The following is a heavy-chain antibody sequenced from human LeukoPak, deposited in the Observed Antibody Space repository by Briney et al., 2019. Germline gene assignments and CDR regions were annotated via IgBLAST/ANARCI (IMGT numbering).Heavy chain of an antibody. CDR1: GFTFSSYA. V-gene: IGHV3-23*01. J-gene: IGHJ3*02. CDR3: AKLRSNYINYDAFDI. D-gene: IGHD4-11*01. Sequence: EGSLRLSCAASGFTFSSYAMSWVRQAPGKGLEWVSVISGSGGSTYYADSVKGRFTISRDNSKNTLYVQMKSVRAEDTAVYYCAKLRSNYINYDAFDIWGQGTMVTASS. CDR2: ISGSGGST.